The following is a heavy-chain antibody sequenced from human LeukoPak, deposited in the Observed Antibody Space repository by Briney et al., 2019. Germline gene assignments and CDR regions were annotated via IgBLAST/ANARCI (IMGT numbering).Heavy chain of an antibody. V-gene: IGHV1-3*01. D-gene: IGHD5-18*01. J-gene: IGHJ1*01. CDR3: AMGGPLIQLWLAQH. CDR1: GYTFTSYA. Sequence: ASVNVSCKASGYTFTSYAMHWVRQAPGQRLEWMGWINAGNGNTKYSQKFQGRVTITRDTSASTAYMELSSLRSEDTAVYYCAMGGPLIQLWLAQHWGQGTLVTVSS. CDR2: INAGNGNT.